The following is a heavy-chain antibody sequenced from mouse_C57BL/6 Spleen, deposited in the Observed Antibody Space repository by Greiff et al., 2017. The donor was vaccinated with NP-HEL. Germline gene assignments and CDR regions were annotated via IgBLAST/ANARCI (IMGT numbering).Heavy chain of an antibody. CDR3: TRHEDDGYPFDY. CDR2: FYPGRGSI. D-gene: IGHD2-3*01. V-gene: IGHV1-62-2*01. CDR1: GYTFTEYT. J-gene: IGHJ2*01. Sequence: QVQLKESGAELVKPGASVKLSCKASGYTFTEYTIHWVKQRSGQGLEWIGWFYPGRGSIKYNEKFKDKATLTADKSSSTVYMELSRLTSEDSAVYFCTRHEDDGYPFDYWGQGTTLTVSS.